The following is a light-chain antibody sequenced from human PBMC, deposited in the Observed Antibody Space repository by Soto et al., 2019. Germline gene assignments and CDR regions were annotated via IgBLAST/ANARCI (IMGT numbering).Light chain of an antibody. CDR1: TSYVGSYDL. CDR3: CSYAGSSTVI. CDR2: EGS. V-gene: IGLV2-23*01. Sequence: QSALTQPASVSGSPGQSITICCTGTTSYVGSYDLVSWYQQHPGKAPKLIIYEGSKRPSGVSNRFSGSKSGNTASLTISGLQAEDEADYHCCSYAGSSTVIFGGGTKVTVL. J-gene: IGLJ2*01.